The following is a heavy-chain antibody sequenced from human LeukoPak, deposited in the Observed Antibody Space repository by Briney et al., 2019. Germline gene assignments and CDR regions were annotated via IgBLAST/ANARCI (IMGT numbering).Heavy chain of an antibody. J-gene: IGHJ5*02. D-gene: IGHD4-11*01. CDR1: GFTFSDYY. CDR3: ARVGLPGVRSPNWFDP. CDR2: ISASSSNT. V-gene: IGHV3-11*05. Sequence: GGSLRLSCAASGFTFSDYYISWIRQAPGKGLEWVSYISASSSNTNYADSVKGRFTISRDNAKNSLYLQRNSLRAEDTAVYYCARVGLPGVRSPNWFDPWGQGTLVTVSS.